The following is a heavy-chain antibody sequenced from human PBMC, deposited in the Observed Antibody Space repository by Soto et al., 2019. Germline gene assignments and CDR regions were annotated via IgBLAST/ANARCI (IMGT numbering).Heavy chain of an antibody. Sequence: PGGSLRLSCAASGFTFSSYSMNWVRQAPGKGLEWVSSISSSSSYIYYADSVKGRFTISRDNAKNSLYLQMNSLRAEDTAVYYCARGYCSSTSCYFVRYYYYGMDVWGQGTTVTVSS. CDR1: GFTFSSYS. J-gene: IGHJ6*02. CDR2: ISSSSSYI. D-gene: IGHD2-2*01. V-gene: IGHV3-21*01. CDR3: ARGYCSSTSCYFVRYYYYGMDV.